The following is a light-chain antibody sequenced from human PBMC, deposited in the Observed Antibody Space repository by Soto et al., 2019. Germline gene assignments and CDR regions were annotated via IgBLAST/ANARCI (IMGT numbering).Light chain of an antibody. CDR2: DAS. CDR1: QGIRSF. Sequence: DIQLTQSTSFLSASIGDRVTITCRASQGIRSFLAWYQQKPGKAPTIIFYDASILRTGVPSRFSGSGSVTEFTLTISSLQPDDFATYYCQHLNTYPLTFGGGTKVEI. J-gene: IGKJ4*01. V-gene: IGKV1-9*01. CDR3: QHLNTYPLT.